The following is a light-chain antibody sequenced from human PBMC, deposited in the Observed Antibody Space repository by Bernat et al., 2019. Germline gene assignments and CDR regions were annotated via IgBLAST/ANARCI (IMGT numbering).Light chain of an antibody. V-gene: IGKV1-39*01. CDR3: QQSYSTLAWT. CDR1: QDISNY. J-gene: IGKJ1*01. CDR2: DAS. Sequence: DIQMTQSPSSLSASVGDRVTITCQASQDISNYLNWYQQKPGKAPKLLIYDASNLETGVPSRFSGSGSGTDFTLTISSLQPEDFGTYYCQQSYSTLAWTFGQGTKVEIK.